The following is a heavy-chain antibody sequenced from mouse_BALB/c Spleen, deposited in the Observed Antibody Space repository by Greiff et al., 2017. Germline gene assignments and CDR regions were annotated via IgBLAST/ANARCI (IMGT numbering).Heavy chain of an antibody. V-gene: IGHV1-4*01. J-gene: IGHJ2*01. Sequence: VQLQQSGAELASPGASVMMSCKPSGYTFPSYTMHWVKQRPGQGLEWIGYINHSSGYTNYNQKFKDKATLTAYKASSQDYMRLRSLTSAGSACLYRARGRYDEYLDDWGQGTALTVSS. CDR2: INHSSGYT. D-gene: IGHD2-14*01. CDR1: GYTFPSYT. CDR3: ARGRYDEYLDD.